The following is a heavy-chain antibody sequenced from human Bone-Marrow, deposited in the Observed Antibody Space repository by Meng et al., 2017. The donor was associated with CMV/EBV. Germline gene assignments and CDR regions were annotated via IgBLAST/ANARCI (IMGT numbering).Heavy chain of an antibody. CDR3: ARGSTSVTMIVVVFTAASLAYDS. V-gene: IGHV4-34*01. J-gene: IGHJ4*02. CDR1: GGSFSGYD. CDR2: INHRGST. D-gene: IGHD3-22*01. Sequence: SETLSLTCAVYGGSFSGYDWTWIRQSPGKGLEWIGEINHRGSTNYNPSLKSRLTISLDTSKNQFSLKLKSVTAADTAVYYCARGSTSVTMIVVVFTAASLAYDSWGQRTLVTVSS.